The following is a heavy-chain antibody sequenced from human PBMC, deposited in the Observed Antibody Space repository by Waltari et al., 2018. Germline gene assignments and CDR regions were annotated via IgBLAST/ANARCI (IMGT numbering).Heavy chain of an antibody. CDR1: GGTFSSYA. Sequence: QVQLVQSGAEVKKPGSSVKVSCKASGGTFSSYAISWVRQAPGQGLEWMGGIIPIFGTANYAQKFQGRVPVTADESTGTAYMELGSLRSEDTAVYYCARVSSWYDNWFDPWGQGTLVTVSS. CDR2: IIPIFGTA. V-gene: IGHV1-69*01. CDR3: ARVSSWYDNWFDP. D-gene: IGHD6-13*01. J-gene: IGHJ5*02.